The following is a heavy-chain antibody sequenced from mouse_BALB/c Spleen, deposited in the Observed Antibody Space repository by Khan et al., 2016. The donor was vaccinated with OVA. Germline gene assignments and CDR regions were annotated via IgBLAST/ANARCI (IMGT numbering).Heavy chain of an antibody. CDR2: ISYDGGN. D-gene: IGHD3-3*01. V-gene: IGHV3-6*02. Sequence: EVQLQESRPGLVKPSQSLSLTCSVTGHSITSGYRWNWIRQFPGNKLEWMGYISYDGGNHYNPSLKNRLSITRDTSKNQFFLKLNSVTTEDIATYYCTRGGAVIPYWYFDVWGAGTTVTVSS. CDR3: TRGGAVIPYWYFDV. J-gene: IGHJ1*01. CDR1: GHSITSGYR.